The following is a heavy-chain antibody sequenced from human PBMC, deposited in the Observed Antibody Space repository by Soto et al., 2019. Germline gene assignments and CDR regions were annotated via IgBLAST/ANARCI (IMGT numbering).Heavy chain of an antibody. Sequence: QVQLVQSGAEVKKPGASVKVSCKASGYTFTSYGISWVRQAPGQGLEWMGWISAYNGNTNYAQKLQDRVTMTTDTPSSTVYIERRSLISDETAVYYYARADGGLRSFYYLGIDVWGQGTTVTVSS. D-gene: IGHD5-12*01. CDR2: ISAYNGNT. V-gene: IGHV1-18*01. CDR3: ARADGGLRSFYYLGIDV. CDR1: GYTFTSYG. J-gene: IGHJ6*02.